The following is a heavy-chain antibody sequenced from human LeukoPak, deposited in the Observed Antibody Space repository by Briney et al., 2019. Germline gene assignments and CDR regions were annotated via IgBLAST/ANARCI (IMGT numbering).Heavy chain of an antibody. CDR1: GFTVSSNY. Sequence: PGGSLRLSCAASGFTVSSNYMSWVRQAPGKGPEWVSIIYSGGNTYYADSVKGRFTISRDNSKNTLYLQMNSLRAEDTAVYYCARNTGLSTSPFDYWGQGTLVTVSS. J-gene: IGHJ4*02. D-gene: IGHD3-16*02. CDR3: ARNTGLSTSPFDY. V-gene: IGHV3-53*01. CDR2: IYSGGNT.